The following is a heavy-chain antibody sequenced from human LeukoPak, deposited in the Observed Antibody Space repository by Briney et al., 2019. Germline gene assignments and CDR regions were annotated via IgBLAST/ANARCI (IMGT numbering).Heavy chain of an antibody. V-gene: IGHV1-2*02. J-gene: IGHJ4*02. D-gene: IGHD3-22*01. CDR3: ARVYHDSSGYYY. CDR2: INPNSGGT. CDR1: GYTFTGYY. Sequence: ASVKVSFKASGYTFTGYYMHWVRQAPGQGLEWMGWINPNSGGTNYAQKFQGRVTMTRDTSISTAYMELSRLRSDDAAVYYCARVYHDSSGYYYWGQGTLVTVSS.